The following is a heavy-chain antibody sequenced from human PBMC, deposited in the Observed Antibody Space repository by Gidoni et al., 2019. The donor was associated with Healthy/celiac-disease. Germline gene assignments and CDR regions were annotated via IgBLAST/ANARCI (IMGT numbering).Heavy chain of an antibody. CDR3: ARDKRPGTRGSHYYDSYYYYYYGMDV. CDR1: GGSISRYY. J-gene: IGHJ6*02. Sequence: QVQLQESGPGLAKPSETLSLPCTVPGGSISRYYWSWLRQPPGKGLEWIGYIYYSGSTNYNPSLKSRVTISVDTSKNQFSLKLSSVTAADTAVYYCARDKRPGTRGSHYYDSYYYYYYGMDVWGQGTTVTVSS. V-gene: IGHV4-59*01. CDR2: IYYSGST. D-gene: IGHD3-22*01.